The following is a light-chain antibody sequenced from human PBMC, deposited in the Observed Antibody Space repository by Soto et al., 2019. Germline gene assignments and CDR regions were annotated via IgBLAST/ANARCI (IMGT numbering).Light chain of an antibody. Sequence: EIVLTQSPGTLSLSPGERATLSCRASQSVRSSYLAWYQQKPGQAPRLLIYGASSRATGIPDRFSGSRSGPEFTLTINSLQSEDFAIYYCQPYNNWPPITFGQGTRLEIK. CDR3: QPYNNWPPIT. CDR1: QSVRSSY. V-gene: IGKV3-20*01. J-gene: IGKJ5*01. CDR2: GAS.